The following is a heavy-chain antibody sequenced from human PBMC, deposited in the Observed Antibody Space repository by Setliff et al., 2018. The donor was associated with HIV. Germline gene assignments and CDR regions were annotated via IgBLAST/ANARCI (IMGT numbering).Heavy chain of an antibody. CDR1: GGLISSGSYY. CDR2: AYISESS. D-gene: IGHD3-10*01. V-gene: IGHV4-61*02. J-gene: IGHJ4*02. Sequence: SETLSLTCNVPGGLISSGSYYWSWVRQPAGKGLEWIGRAYISESSHYNPSLKSRVTISVDTSKDQFSLKLNSVTAADTAVYYCARGGHGLGLDVWGQGTLVTVPQ. CDR3: ARGGHGLGLDV.